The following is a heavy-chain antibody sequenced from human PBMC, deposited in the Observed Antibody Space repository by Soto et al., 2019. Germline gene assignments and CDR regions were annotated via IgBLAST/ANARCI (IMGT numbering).Heavy chain of an antibody. CDR1: GFTFSDYS. CDR2: ISSDGDIT. J-gene: IGHJ5*02. D-gene: IGHD3-9*01. CDR3: VKVSTFYDILTGYYSTNFFDP. Sequence: TGGSLRLSCSASGFTFSDYSMHWVRQAPGKGLQYVSTISSDGDITYYADSVKGRFTISRDNSKNTLYLQMNSLRPEDTAVYYCVKVSTFYDILTGYYSTNFFDPWGQGTLVTVSS. V-gene: IGHV3-64D*06.